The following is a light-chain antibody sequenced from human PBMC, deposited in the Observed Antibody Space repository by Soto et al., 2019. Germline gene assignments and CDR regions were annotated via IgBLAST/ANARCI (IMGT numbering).Light chain of an antibody. CDR1: ISDVGGYNY. Sequence: QTLLTQPAYVSGSPGQSITISCTGTISDVGGYNYVSWYQQHPGKAPKLMIYEVSNRPSGVSNRFSGSKSGNTASLTISGLQAEDEADYYCSSYTSSSTSYVFGTGTKVTVL. J-gene: IGLJ1*01. CDR2: EVS. V-gene: IGLV2-14*01. CDR3: SSYTSSSTSYV.